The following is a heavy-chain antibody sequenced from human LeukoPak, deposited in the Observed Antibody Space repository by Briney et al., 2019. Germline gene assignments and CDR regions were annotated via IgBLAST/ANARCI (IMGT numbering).Heavy chain of an antibody. V-gene: IGHV1-46*01. CDR1: GYTFTSYY. Sequence: ASVKVSCKASGYTFTSYYMHWVRQAPGQGLEWMGIINPSGGSTSYAQKFQGRVTMTRDMSTITAYMELSSLRSEDTAVYYCARGLVGYYDSSGYYYLDYWGQGTLVTVSS. CDR3: ARGLVGYYDSSGYYYLDY. J-gene: IGHJ4*02. CDR2: INPSGGST. D-gene: IGHD3-22*01.